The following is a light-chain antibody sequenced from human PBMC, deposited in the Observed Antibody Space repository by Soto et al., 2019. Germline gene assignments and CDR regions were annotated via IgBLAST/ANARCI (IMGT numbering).Light chain of an antibody. CDR1: QNVNNY. CDR2: DAS. Sequence: EILLTQSPATLSLSPGERATLSCRASQNVNNYLAWYQQKPGQTPRLLISDASNRATGIPARFSGSGSWTAFTLTISSLEPEDFPLYYCPQHKSWPLTFGQGTRLEIK. CDR3: PQHKSWPLT. J-gene: IGKJ5*01. V-gene: IGKV3-11*01.